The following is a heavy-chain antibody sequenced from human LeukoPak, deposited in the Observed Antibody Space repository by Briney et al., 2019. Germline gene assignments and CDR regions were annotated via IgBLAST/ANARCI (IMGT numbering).Heavy chain of an antibody. CDR1: GFTFSNYA. D-gene: IGHD3-9*01. CDR2: ISYDGSNK. CDR3: AKDSDPVLRYFDWPNWFDP. J-gene: IGHJ5*02. Sequence: GGSLRLSCAASGFTFSNYAIHWVRQAPGKGLEWVAVISYDGSNKYYADSVKGRFTLSRDNSKNTLYLQMNSLRAEDTAVYYCAKDSDPVLRYFDWPNWFDPWGQGTLVTVSS. V-gene: IGHV3-30*04.